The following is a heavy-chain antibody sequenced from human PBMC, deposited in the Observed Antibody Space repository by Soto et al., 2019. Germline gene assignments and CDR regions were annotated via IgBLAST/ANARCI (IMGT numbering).Heavy chain of an antibody. D-gene: IGHD6-13*01. CDR3: ARVFSGAAAGTNWFDP. J-gene: IGHJ5*02. CDR1: GYTLTELS. V-gene: IGHV1-24*01. Sequence: ASVKVSCKVSGYTLTELSMHWVRQAPGKGLEWMGGFDPEDGETIYAQKFQGRVTMTTDTSTSTAYMELRSLRSDDTAVYYCARVFSGAAAGTNWFDPWGQGTLVTVSS. CDR2: FDPEDGET.